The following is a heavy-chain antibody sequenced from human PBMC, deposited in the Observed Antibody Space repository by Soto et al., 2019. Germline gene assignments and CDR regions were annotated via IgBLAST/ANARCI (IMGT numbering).Heavy chain of an antibody. J-gene: IGHJ4*02. V-gene: IGHV1-69*08. CDR3: ARDPERENDHGDYALCY. CDR1: GGTFSSYT. CDR2: IIPILGIA. D-gene: IGHD4-17*01. Sequence: QVQLVQSGAEVKKPGSSGKVSCKASGGTFSSYTISWVRQAPGQGLEWMGRIIPILGIANYAQKFQGRVTITADKSTSTAYMDLSSLRSEDTAVYYCARDPERENDHGDYALCYWGQGTLVTVSS.